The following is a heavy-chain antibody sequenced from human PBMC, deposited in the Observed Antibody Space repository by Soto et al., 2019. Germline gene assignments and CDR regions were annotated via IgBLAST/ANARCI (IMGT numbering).Heavy chain of an antibody. J-gene: IGHJ4*02. D-gene: IGHD5-18*01. CDR1: GGSITSGGFY. Sequence: QVQLQESGPGLVKPSQTLSLTCTVSGGSITSGGFYWSWIRQHPGKGLEWIGYIYYSGSTYYNPSLKSRITISADTSKNQFSLKLSSVTAAATAVYYCARDSAMASYRYWGQGTLVTVSS. CDR3: ARDSAMASYRY. V-gene: IGHV4-31*03. CDR2: IYYSGST.